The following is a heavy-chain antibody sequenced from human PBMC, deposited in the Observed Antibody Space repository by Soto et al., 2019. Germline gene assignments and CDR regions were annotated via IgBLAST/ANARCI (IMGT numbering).Heavy chain of an antibody. D-gene: IGHD6-6*01. CDR3: ARGRVSSSSYFYYYYGMDV. CDR2: INHSGST. J-gene: IGHJ6*02. CDR1: GGSFSGYY. Sequence: PSETLSLTCAVYGGSFSGYYWSWIRQPPGKGLEWIGEINHSGSTNYNPSLKSRVTISVDTSKNQFSLKLSSVTAADTAVYYCARGRVSSSSYFYYYYGMDVWGQGTTVTVSS. V-gene: IGHV4-34*01.